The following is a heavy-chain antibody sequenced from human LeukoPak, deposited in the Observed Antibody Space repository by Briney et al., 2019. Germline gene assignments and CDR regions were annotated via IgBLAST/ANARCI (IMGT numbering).Heavy chain of an antibody. CDR3: AGVDWSV. CDR2: VSGSDAST. V-gene: IGHV3-23*01. J-gene: IGHJ4*02. Sequence: GSLRLSCAASGFTFSSYAMSWVRQAPGKGLEWVSTVSGSDASTYYADSVKGRFTISRDNSKNTLYLQMNSLRAEDTAVYYCAGVDWSVWGQGTLVTVSS. D-gene: IGHD3-9*01. CDR1: GFTFSSYA.